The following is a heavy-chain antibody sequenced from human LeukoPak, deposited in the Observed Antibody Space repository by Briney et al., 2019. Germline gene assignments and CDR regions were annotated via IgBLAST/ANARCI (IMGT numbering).Heavy chain of an antibody. V-gene: IGHV3-48*04. CDR1: GFTFSSYS. J-gene: IGHJ6*03. Sequence: GGSLRLSCAASGFTFSSYSMNWVRQAPGKGLEWVSSISSTSSTIYYADSVKGRFTISRDNAKNSLYLQMNSLRAEDTAVYYCARESYSSGYYYYMDVWGEGTTVTISS. D-gene: IGHD3-10*01. CDR3: ARESYSSGYYYYMDV. CDR2: ISSTSSTI.